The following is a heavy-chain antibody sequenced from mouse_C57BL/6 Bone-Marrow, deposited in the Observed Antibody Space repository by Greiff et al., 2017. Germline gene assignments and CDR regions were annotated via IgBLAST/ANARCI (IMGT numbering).Heavy chain of an antibody. J-gene: IGHJ2*01. D-gene: IGHD4-1*01. V-gene: IGHV5-6*02. CDR2: ISSGGSYT. Sequence: EVKLQESGGDLVKPGGSLKLSCAASGFTFSSYGMSWVRQTPDKRLEWVATISSGGSYTYYPDSVKGRFTISRDNAKNTLYLQMSSLKSEDTAMYYCARRAGTRYLDYWGQGTTLTVSS. CDR3: ARRAGTRYLDY. CDR1: GFTFSSYG.